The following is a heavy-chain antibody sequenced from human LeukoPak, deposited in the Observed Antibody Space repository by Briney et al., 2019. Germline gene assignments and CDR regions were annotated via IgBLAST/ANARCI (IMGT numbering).Heavy chain of an antibody. D-gene: IGHD5-18*01. Sequence: PSETLSLTCAVFGGSFSDYYWSWIRQPPGKGLEWIGEINHSGSTNYNPSLKSRVTISEDTSKNQFSLKLNSVTAADTAVYYCASGGYSFEPKGFWFDPWGQGTLVTVSS. V-gene: IGHV4-34*01. CDR2: INHSGST. CDR3: ASGGYSFEPKGFWFDP. J-gene: IGHJ5*02. CDR1: GGSFSDYY.